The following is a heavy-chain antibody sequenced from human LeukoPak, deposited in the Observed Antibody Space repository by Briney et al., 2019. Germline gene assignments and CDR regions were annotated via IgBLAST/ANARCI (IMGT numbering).Heavy chain of an antibody. CDR1: GGSISSGDYY. D-gene: IGHD3-22*01. V-gene: IGHV4-30-4*01. Sequence: SSETLSLTCTVSGGSISSGDYYWSWIRQPPGKGLEWIAYMYYSGSTYYNPSLKSRVTMSADTSKNQLSLKLSSVTAADTAVYYRARPYYYDSRIDPWGQGILVTVSS. CDR2: MYYSGST. CDR3: ARPYYYDSRIDP. J-gene: IGHJ5*02.